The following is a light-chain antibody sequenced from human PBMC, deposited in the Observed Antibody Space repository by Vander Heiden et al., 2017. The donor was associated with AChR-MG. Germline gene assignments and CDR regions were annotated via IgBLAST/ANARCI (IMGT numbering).Light chain of an antibody. V-gene: IGKV4-1*01. Sequence: DIVMPQSPDSLAVSLGERATINCKSSQSVLYSSNNKNYLAWYQQKPGQPPKLLIYWASTRDSGVPDRFSGSGSGTDFTLTISSLQAEDVAVYYCQQYYSTPRTFGQGTKVEIK. CDR3: QQYYSTPRT. CDR2: WAS. CDR1: QSVLYSSNNKNY. J-gene: IGKJ1*01.